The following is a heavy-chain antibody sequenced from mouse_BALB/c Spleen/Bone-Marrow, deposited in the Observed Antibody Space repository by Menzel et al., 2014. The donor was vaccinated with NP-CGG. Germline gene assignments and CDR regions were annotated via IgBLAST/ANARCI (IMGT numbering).Heavy chain of an antibody. D-gene: IGHD2-14*01. V-gene: IGHV1-14*01. CDR3: ARHHRYAYYFDY. J-gene: IGHJ2*01. Sequence: VQLQQPGPELVKPGASVKMSCKASGYTFTSSVMHWVKQKPGQGLEWIGYFNPYNDGSKYNEKFKGKATLTVDTSSSTAYVDLSSLTSEDSAVYYCARHHRYAYYFDYWGQGTTLTVSS. CDR2: FNPYNDGS. CDR1: GYTFTSSV.